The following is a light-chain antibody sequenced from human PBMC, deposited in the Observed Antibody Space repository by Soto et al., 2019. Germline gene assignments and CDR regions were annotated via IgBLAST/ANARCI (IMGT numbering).Light chain of an antibody. J-gene: IGLJ2*01. Sequence: QSVLTQPASVSGSPGQSITISCTGTSSDVGGYNYVSWYQQHPGKAPKLIIYDVSNRPSGFSNRFSGSKSGNTASLTISGLQAEDEADYYCSSYTNSSTLGVFGGGTKVTVL. CDR1: SSDVGGYNY. V-gene: IGLV2-14*01. CDR3: SSYTNSSTLGV. CDR2: DVS.